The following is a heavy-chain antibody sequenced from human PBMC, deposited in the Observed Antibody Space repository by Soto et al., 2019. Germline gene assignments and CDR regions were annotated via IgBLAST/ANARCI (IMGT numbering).Heavy chain of an antibody. V-gene: IGHV3-53*02. CDR3: ARTRGSTYDY. CDR2: IYNGGGT. J-gene: IGHJ4*02. Sequence: EVQLVETGGGLIQPGGSLRLSCAASGFTVSGNYMSWVRQAQRKGLQWVSVIYNGGGTYYADSVKGRFTISRDNSKNTLYMQMNSLRAEDTAVYYCARTRGSTYDYWGQGTLVTVSS. CDR1: GFTVSGNY. D-gene: IGHD6-13*01.